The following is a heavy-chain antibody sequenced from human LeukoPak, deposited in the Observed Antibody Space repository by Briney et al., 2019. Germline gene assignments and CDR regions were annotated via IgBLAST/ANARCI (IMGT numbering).Heavy chain of an antibody. V-gene: IGHV3-30-3*01. Sequence: SGGSLRLSCAASGFTFSNYPMHWVRQPPGQGLEWVAVISYDGSSKYYADSVKGRFTISRDNSKNTLYLQMNSLRAEDTAVYYCAKEVIVGVSFDYWGQGTLVTVSS. CDR2: ISYDGSSK. D-gene: IGHD1-26*01. J-gene: IGHJ4*02. CDR1: GFTFSNYP. CDR3: AKEVIVGVSFDY.